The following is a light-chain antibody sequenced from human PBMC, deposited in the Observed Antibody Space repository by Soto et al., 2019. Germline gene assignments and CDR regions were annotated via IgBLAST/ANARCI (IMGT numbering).Light chain of an antibody. CDR3: ATWDDSLNGVV. CDR1: SSNIGSYS. V-gene: IGLV1-44*01. J-gene: IGLJ2*01. Sequence: QSVLTQPPSASGTPGQRVTISCSGSSSNIGSYSVKWYQQLPGTAPKLLIFTNNQRPSGVPDRFSGSKSGTSASLAISGLQSEDEADYYCATWDDSLNGVVFGGGTKLTV. CDR2: TNN.